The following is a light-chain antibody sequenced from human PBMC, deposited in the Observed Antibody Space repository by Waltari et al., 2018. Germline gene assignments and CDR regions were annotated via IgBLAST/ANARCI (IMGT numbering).Light chain of an antibody. CDR1: QTITRW. J-gene: IGKJ1*01. CDR3: QQYNSYSPWT. V-gene: IGKV1-5*01. Sequence: DILLTQSPSTLSASVGDRVTITSRASQTITRWFAWYQQKPGKAPNLLIFDASSLANGVPSRFSGSGSGTEFTLSISSLQPDDFATYYCQQYNSYSPWTFGPGTKVEIK. CDR2: DAS.